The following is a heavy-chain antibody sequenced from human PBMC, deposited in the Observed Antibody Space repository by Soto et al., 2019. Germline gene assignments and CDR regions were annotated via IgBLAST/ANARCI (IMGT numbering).Heavy chain of an antibody. CDR3: ARGDCSSTSCYGLVYYYGMDV. Sequence: ASVKVSCKASGYTFTSYAMHWVRQAPGQRLEWMGWINAGNGNTKYSQKFQGRVTITRDTSASTAYMELSSLRSEDTAVYYCARGDCSSTSCYGLVYYYGMDVWGQGTTVTVSS. D-gene: IGHD2-2*01. CDR1: GYTFTSYA. CDR2: INAGNGNT. V-gene: IGHV1-3*01. J-gene: IGHJ6*02.